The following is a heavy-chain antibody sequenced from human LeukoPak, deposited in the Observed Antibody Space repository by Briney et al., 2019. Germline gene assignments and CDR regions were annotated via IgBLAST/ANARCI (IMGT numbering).Heavy chain of an antibody. J-gene: IGHJ4*02. Sequence: GASVKVSCKASGYTFTSYAMNWVRQAPGQGLEWMGWINTNTGNPTYAQGFTGRFVFPLDTSVSTAYLQISSLKAEDTAVYYCARDAVVAAAGTVSAIGYWGQGTLVTVSS. CDR3: ARDAVVAAAGTVSAIGY. CDR1: GYTFTSYA. D-gene: IGHD6-13*01. V-gene: IGHV7-4-1*02. CDR2: INTNTGNP.